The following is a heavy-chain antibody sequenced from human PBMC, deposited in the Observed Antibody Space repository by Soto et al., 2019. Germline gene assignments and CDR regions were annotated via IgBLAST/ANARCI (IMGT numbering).Heavy chain of an antibody. CDR3: ARAVVVAATTHFDY. Sequence: QVQLQESGPGLVKPSQTLSLTCTVSGGSISSGGYYWSWIRQHPGKGLEWIGYIYYSGSTYYNPSLQSRVTISVDTSKNQFSLKLSSVTAADTAVYYCARAVVVAATTHFDYWGQGTLVTVSS. CDR1: GGSISSGGYY. D-gene: IGHD2-15*01. V-gene: IGHV4-31*03. J-gene: IGHJ4*02. CDR2: IYYSGST.